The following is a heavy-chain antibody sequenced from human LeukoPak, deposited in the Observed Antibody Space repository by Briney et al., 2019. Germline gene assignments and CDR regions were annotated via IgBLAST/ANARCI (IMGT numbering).Heavy chain of an antibody. CDR1: GGTFSSYA. D-gene: IGHD3-22*01. V-gene: IGHV1-69*04. Sequence: GASVKVSCKASGGTFSSYAISWVRQAPGQGLEWMGRIIPTLGIANYAQKFQGRVTITADKSTSTAYMELSSLRSEDTAVYYCARQDYYYDSRGPVDYWGQGTLVTVSS. CDR2: IIPTLGIA. J-gene: IGHJ4*02. CDR3: ARQDYYYDSRGPVDY.